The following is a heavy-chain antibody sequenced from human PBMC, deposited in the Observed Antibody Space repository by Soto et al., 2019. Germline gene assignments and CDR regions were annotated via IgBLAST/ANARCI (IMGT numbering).Heavy chain of an antibody. J-gene: IGHJ4*02. CDR2: ISAYNGNT. CDR3: TGDPVNIAARTFDY. V-gene: IGHV1-18*01. Sequence: ASVKVSCKASGYTFTSYGISWVRQAPGQGLEWMGWISAYNGNTNYAQKLQGRVTMTTDTSTSTAYMEPRSLRSDDTAVNYCTGDPVNIAARTFDYGGQGTLVTVSS. CDR1: GYTFTSYG. D-gene: IGHD6-6*01.